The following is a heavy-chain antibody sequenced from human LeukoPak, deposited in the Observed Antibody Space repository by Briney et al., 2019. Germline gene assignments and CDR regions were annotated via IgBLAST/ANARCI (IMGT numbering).Heavy chain of an antibody. CDR1: GFAFSSYE. J-gene: IGHJ4*02. CDR2: INHDGSNT. Sequence: GGSLRLSCAASGFAFSSYEMNWVRQAPGKGLVRVSRINHDGSNTNYADSVKGRFTISRDNAKNTVYLQMNSLRAEDTAVYYCAKGSQTVAGTGDDYWGQGTLVTVSS. D-gene: IGHD6-19*01. CDR3: AKGSQTVAGTGDDY. V-gene: IGHV3-74*01.